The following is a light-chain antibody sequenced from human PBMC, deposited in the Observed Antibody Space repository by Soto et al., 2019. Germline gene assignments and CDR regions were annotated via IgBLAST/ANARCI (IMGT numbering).Light chain of an antibody. CDR3: LQYSSHSWT. CDR1: QSISNW. CDR2: DAF. Sequence: DIQMTQSPSTLSASVGDRVTITCRASQSISNWLAWYQQKPGKAPKLLIFDAFRLESGVPSRFSGSGYGTDFTLTISSLQPDDVATYYCLQYSSHSWTFGQGTKVDIK. V-gene: IGKV1-5*01. J-gene: IGKJ1*01.